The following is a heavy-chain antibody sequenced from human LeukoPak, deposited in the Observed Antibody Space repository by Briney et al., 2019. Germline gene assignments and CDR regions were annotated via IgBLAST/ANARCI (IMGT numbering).Heavy chain of an antibody. D-gene: IGHD3-16*01. J-gene: IGHJ3*02. CDR3: ARGRMITFGGVDAFDI. Sequence: GGSLRLSCAASGFTFSTYGMSWVRQAPGKGLEWVSAISGSGGSTYYADSVKGRFTVSRDNAKNSLYLQMNSLRAEDTAVYYCARGRMITFGGVDAFDIWGQGTMVTVSS. CDR1: GFTFSTYG. CDR2: ISGSGGST. V-gene: IGHV3-23*01.